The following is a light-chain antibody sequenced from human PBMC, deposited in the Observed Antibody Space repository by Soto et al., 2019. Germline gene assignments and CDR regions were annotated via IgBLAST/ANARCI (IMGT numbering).Light chain of an antibody. CDR2: AAS. V-gene: IGKV1-27*01. J-gene: IGKJ1*01. CDR3: QKYLSALWT. Sequence: DIQMTQSPASLSASIVDRVTITCRASEGISNYLAWYQQKPGKVPKLLIYAASTLQSGVPSRFSGSGSGTDFTLTISSLQPEDVATYYCQKYLSALWTFGQGTKVDIK. CDR1: EGISNY.